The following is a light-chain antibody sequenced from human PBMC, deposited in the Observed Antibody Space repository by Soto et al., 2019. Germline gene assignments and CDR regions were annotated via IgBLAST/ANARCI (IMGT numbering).Light chain of an antibody. CDR3: KSYASSLSGWV. CDR2: GNS. J-gene: IGLJ3*02. V-gene: IGLV1-40*01. Sequence: QSVLTQPPSVSGSPGQRVTISCTGSSTNVGGGYDVHWYQQLPGTAPKLLIYGNSNRPSGVPDRFSGSKSGTTASLAITGLRAEDEADYYCKSYASSLSGWVFGAGTKLTVL. CDR1: STNVGGGYD.